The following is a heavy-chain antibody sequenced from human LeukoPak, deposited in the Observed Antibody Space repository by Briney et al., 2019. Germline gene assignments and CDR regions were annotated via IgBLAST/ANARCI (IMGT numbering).Heavy chain of an antibody. Sequence: SETLSLTCTVSGGSITSGGYYWTWIRQPAWKGLEWLGRIHTSGSANYIPSLKSRVAISLDTSKNQFSLKLSSVTAADTAVYYCVRGRYYYDTSGYVVWLDPWGQGTLVTVSS. D-gene: IGHD3-22*01. CDR3: VRGRYYYDTSGYVVWLDP. V-gene: IGHV4-61*02. CDR1: GGSITSGGYY. J-gene: IGHJ5*02. CDR2: IHTSGSA.